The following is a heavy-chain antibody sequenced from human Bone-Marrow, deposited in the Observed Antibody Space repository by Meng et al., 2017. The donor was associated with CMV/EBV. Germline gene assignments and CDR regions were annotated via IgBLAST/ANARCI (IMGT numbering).Heavy chain of an antibody. CDR2: INHSGST. Sequence: SETLSLTCAVYGGSFSGYYWSWSRQPPGKGLEWIGEINHSGSTNYNPSLKSRVTISVDTSKNQFSLKLSSVTAADTAVYYCARVGYYDSSGNYTYWGQGTLVTVSS. CDR3: ARVGYYDSSGNYTY. V-gene: IGHV4-34*01. J-gene: IGHJ4*02. CDR1: GGSFSGYY. D-gene: IGHD3-22*01.